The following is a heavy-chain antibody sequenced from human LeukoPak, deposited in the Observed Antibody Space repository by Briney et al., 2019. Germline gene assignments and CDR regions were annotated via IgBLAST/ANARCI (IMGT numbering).Heavy chain of an antibody. CDR1: GFTFNNYW. CDR2: IKQDGSEK. V-gene: IGHV3-7*01. J-gene: IGHJ3*02. CDR3: ASISSSFVAFDI. D-gene: IGHD6-13*01. Sequence: GGSLRLSCAASGFTFNNYWMSWVRQAPGKGLEWVANIKQDGSEKNYVDSVKGRLTISRDNAKNSLYPQVDSLRAEDTAVYYCASISSSFVAFDIWGQGTVVTVSS.